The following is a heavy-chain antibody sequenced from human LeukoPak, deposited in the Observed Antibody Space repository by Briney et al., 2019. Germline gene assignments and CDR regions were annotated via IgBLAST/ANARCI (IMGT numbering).Heavy chain of an antibody. J-gene: IGHJ4*02. Sequence: SETLSLTCTVSGGSISRSSYSWGWIRQPPGKGLGCIGSSSYSGSTYYNPSLKRRVTISVDASKNQFSLNLNSVTAADTAVYYCSSTIRGWYGVGDYWGQGVLVTVSS. D-gene: IGHD6-19*01. CDR2: SSYSGST. CDR3: SSTIRGWYGVGDY. CDR1: GGSISRSSYS. V-gene: IGHV4-39*01.